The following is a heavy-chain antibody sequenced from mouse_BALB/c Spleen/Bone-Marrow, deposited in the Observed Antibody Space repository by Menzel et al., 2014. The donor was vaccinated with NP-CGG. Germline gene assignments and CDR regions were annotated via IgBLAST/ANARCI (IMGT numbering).Heavy chain of an antibody. V-gene: IGHV1S137*01. J-gene: IGHJ4*01. CDR3: ARSGKVRNAMDY. CDR1: GYTFTDYA. CDR2: ISSYYGDA. D-gene: IGHD2-14*01. Sequence: QVQLQQSGAELVRPGVSVKISCKGSGYTFTDYAIPWVKQSHAKSLEWLGLISSYYGDASYNQKFKGKATMTVDKSSSTAYMDLARLTSEDSAIYYCARSGKVRNAMDYCGQGTSVTVSS.